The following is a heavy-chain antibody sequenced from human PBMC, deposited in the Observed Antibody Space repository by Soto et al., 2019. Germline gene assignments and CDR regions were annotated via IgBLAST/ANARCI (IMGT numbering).Heavy chain of an antibody. Sequence: SGGSLRLSCAASGFTFSSYAMSWVRQAPGKGLEWVSAISGSGGSTYYADSVKGRFTISRDNSKNTLYLQMNSLRAEDTAVYYCAKDQGVAIFGVVISNSPYDYWGQGTLVTVSS. V-gene: IGHV3-23*01. CDR1: GFTFSSYA. CDR3: AKDQGVAIFGVVISNSPYDY. J-gene: IGHJ4*02. CDR2: ISGSGGST. D-gene: IGHD3-3*01.